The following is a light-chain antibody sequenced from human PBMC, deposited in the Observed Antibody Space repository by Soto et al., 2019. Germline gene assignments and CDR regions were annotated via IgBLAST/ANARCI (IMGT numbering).Light chain of an antibody. J-gene: IGLJ3*02. CDR1: SYNIGKNL. V-gene: IGLV1-47*01. CDR2: KSN. CDR3: AAWDDSLSAWV. Sequence: QAVVTQPPSASGTPEQRGTIACSGGSYNIGKNLVYWYQQRPGTAPKLLIFKSNARPPGVPDRFYGSNSGSSASLAISGLRSEAEDDYFCAAWDDSLSAWVFGGGTQLTV.